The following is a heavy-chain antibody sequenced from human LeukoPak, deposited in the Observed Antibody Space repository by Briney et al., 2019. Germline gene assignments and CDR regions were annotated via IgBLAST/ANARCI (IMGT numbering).Heavy chain of an antibody. CDR2: INPNNGGT. J-gene: IGHJ3*02. CDR3: AREAELRYFDWLPGDAFDI. D-gene: IGHD3-9*01. CDR1: GYTFTGYH. V-gene: IGHV1-2*04. Sequence: GASVKVSCKASGYTFTGYHMHWVRQAPGQGLEWMGWINPNNGGTNYAQKFQGWVTMTRDTSISTAYMELSRLRSDDTAVYYCAREAELRYFDWLPGDAFDIWGQGTMVTVSS.